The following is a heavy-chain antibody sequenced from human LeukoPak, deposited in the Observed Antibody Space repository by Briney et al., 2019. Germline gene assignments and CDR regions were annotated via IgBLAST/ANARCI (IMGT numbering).Heavy chain of an antibody. V-gene: IGHV4-59*08. CDR2: IYYSGST. CDR1: GGSISSYY. CDR3: ARHYYYYYGMDV. Sequence: SETLSLTCTVSGGSISSYYWSWIRQPPGKGLEWIGNIYYSGSTNYNPSLKSRVTISVDTSKNQFSLKLSSVTAADTAVHYCARHYYYYYGMDVWGQGTTVTVSS. J-gene: IGHJ6*02.